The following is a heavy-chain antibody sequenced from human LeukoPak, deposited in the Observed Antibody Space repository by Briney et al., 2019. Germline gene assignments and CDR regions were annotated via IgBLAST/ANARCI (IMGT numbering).Heavy chain of an antibody. CDR2: IYTSGNT. J-gene: IGHJ4*02. CDR1: GASISSYY. Sequence: SETLSLTCTVSGASISSYYWSWIRQPAGKGLEFIGRIYTSGNTNYSPSLKSRVTISVDKSKNQFSLKLSSVTAADTAVYYCARDPLAGYVDTWGEGALVTVSS. CDR3: ARDPLAGYVDT. V-gene: IGHV4-4*07. D-gene: IGHD2-21*01.